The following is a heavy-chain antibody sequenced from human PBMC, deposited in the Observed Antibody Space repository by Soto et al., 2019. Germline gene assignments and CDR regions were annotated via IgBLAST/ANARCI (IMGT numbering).Heavy chain of an antibody. J-gene: IGHJ4*02. D-gene: IGHD6-13*01. Sequence: QVQLQESGPGLVKPSQTLSLTCTVSGGSISSGGYYWSWIRQHPGKGLEWIGYIYYSGSTYYNPSLKSRVTISVDTSKNQFSLKLSSVTAADTAVYDCARDVAAAASSTYFDYWGQGTLVTVSS. CDR1: GGSISSGGYY. CDR2: IYYSGST. V-gene: IGHV4-31*03. CDR3: ARDVAAAASSTYFDY.